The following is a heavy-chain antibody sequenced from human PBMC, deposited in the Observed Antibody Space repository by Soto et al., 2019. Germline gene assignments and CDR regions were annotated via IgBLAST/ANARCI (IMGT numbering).Heavy chain of an antibody. CDR3: ARSSAAILNWFDP. CDR2: ISSSSSYI. V-gene: IGHV3-21*01. J-gene: IGHJ5*02. CDR1: GFTFSSYS. D-gene: IGHD2-2*02. Sequence: ESGGGLVKPGGSLRLSCAASGFTFSSYSMNWVRQAPGKGLEWVSSISSSSSYIYYADSVKGRFTISRDNAKNSLYLQMNSLRAEDTAVYYCARSSAAILNWFDPWGQGTLVTVSS.